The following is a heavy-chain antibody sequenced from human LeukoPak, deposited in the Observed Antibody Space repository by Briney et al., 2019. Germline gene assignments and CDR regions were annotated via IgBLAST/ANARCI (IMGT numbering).Heavy chain of an antibody. CDR3: AKCVDDFYYYGMDV. J-gene: IGHJ6*04. CDR2: ISGSGGST. Sequence: GGSLRLSCAASGFTFSSYAMSWVRQAPGKGLEWVSAISGSGGSTYYADSVKGRFTISRDNSKNTLYLQMNSLRAEDTAVYYCAKCVDDFYYYGMDVWGKGTTVTVPS. V-gene: IGHV3-23*01. CDR1: GFTFSSYA.